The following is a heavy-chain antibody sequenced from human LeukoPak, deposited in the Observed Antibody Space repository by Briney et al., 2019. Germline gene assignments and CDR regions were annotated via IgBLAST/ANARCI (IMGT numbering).Heavy chain of an antibody. D-gene: IGHD2-21*02. CDR3: ATASVTAYDY. J-gene: IGHJ4*02. CDR2: ISGS. CDR1: GFTFSSYW. V-gene: IGHV3-23*01. Sequence: GGSLRLSCAASGFTFSSYWMSWVRQAPGKGLEWVSAISGSVKGRFTISRDNAKNTLYLQMNSLRAEDTAVYYCATASVTAYDYWGQGTLVTVSS.